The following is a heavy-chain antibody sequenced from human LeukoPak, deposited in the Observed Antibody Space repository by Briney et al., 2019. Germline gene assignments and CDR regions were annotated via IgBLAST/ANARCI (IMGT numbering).Heavy chain of an antibody. Sequence: ASVKVSCKTSGYTFTVYWIHWVRQAPGQGLEWMGWINPNSGGTNYAQKFQGRVTMTRDTSISTAYMELSRLRSDDTAVYYCAREGDSSGYYYFNWFDPWGQGTLVTVSS. J-gene: IGHJ5*02. CDR3: AREGDSSGYYYFNWFDP. D-gene: IGHD3-22*01. CDR1: GYTFTVYW. CDR2: INPNSGGT. V-gene: IGHV1-2*02.